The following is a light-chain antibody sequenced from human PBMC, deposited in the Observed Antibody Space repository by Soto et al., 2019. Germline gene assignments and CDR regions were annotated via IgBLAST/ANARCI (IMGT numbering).Light chain of an antibody. J-gene: IGKJ4*01. Sequence: EIVLTQSPGTLSLSPGERATLSCRASQSVSSSYLAWYQQKPGLAPMLLIYGASSRATGIPDRFSGSGSGTDFTLTISRLEPEDFAVYYCQQYGSSPLTFGGGTKVEI. CDR3: QQYGSSPLT. V-gene: IGKV3-20*01. CDR2: GAS. CDR1: QSVSSSY.